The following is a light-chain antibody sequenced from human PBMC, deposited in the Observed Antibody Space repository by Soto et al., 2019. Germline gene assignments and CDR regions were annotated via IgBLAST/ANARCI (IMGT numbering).Light chain of an antibody. J-gene: IGKJ1*01. CDR1: QSFSSN. Sequence: EIVMTQSPATLSVSPGERATLSCRASQSFSSNFAWYQQKPGQAPGLLIYGASTRATGIPARFSGSGSGTEFTLTISSLQSEDFAVYYCQQYNNWPTWTFGQGTKVEIK. V-gene: IGKV3-15*01. CDR3: QQYNNWPTWT. CDR2: GAS.